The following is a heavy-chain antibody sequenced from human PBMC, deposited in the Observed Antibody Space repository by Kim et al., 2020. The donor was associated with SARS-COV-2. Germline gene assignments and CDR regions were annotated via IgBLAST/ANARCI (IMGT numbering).Heavy chain of an antibody. D-gene: IGHD3-22*01. J-gene: IGHJ3*02. V-gene: IGHV4-59*01. Sequence: LNSRVTISVDTSKNQFSLKLSSVTAADTAVYYCARAFQYYYDSSDDAFDIWGQGTMVTVSS. CDR3: ARAFQYYYDSSDDAFDI.